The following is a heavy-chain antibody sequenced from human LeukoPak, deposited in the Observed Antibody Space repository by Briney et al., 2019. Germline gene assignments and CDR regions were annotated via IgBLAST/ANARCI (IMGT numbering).Heavy chain of an antibody. CDR2: IYSGGST. D-gene: IGHD3-16*01. CDR3: ARDVGDEGNY. V-gene: IGHV3-53*01. CDR1: GFTVSSNY. Sequence: PGGSLRLSCAASGFTVSSNYMSCVRQAPGEGLEWVSVIYSGGSTYYADSVKGRFTISRDNSKNTLYLQMSSLRTADTAVYYCARDVGDEGNYWGQGTLATVSS. J-gene: IGHJ4*02.